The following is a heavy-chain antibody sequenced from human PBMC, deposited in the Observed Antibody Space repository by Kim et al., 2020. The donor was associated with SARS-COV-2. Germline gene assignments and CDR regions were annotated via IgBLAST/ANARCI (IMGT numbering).Heavy chain of an antibody. J-gene: IGHJ3*02. V-gene: IGHV5-51*01. CDR3: ARPSCSDGSCFSFDAFDI. D-gene: IGHD2-15*01. Sequence: GESLKISCKASGYTFISHWIGWVRQMPGKGLEWMGVIHPDDSVTRYSPSFQGQVTFSTDKSITTVYLQWNSLKASDTAMYYCARPSCSDGSCFSFDAFDIWGQGTLVTVSS. CDR2: IHPDDSVT. CDR1: GYTFISHW.